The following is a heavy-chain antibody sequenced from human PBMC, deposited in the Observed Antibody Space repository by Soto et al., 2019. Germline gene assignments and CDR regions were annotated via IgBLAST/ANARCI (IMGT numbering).Heavy chain of an antibody. CDR1: GGSISNGGYY. D-gene: IGHD6-6*01. V-gene: IGHV4-31*03. Sequence: SETLSLTCTVSGGSISNGGYYWTWIRQLPGKGLEWIGYVYYRGGAYYTPSLQSRVTISLDTSKTQFSMRLKSVTAADTAVYYCARGATEHISSHKFGFDVWGQGTTVTVSS. J-gene: IGHJ6*02. CDR2: VYYRGGA. CDR3: ARGATEHISSHKFGFDV.